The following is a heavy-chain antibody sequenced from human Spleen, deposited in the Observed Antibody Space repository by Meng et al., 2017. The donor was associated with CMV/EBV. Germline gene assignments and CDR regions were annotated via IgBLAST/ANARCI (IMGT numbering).Heavy chain of an antibody. CDR1: GYTFNSND. D-gene: IGHD2-21*01. CDR3: ARGLKAIGILGNWFDP. Sequence: ASVKVSCKASGYTFNSNDINWVRQATGQGLEWMGWMNPMSGNTGYAKKFQGRVTMTRNTSISTAYMELSSLRSEDTAIYYCARGLKAIGILGNWFDPWGQGSLVTVSS. CDR2: MNPMSGNT. V-gene: IGHV1-8*01. J-gene: IGHJ5*02.